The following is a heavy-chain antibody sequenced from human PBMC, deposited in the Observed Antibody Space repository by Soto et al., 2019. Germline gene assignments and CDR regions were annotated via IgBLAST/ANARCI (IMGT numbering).Heavy chain of an antibody. J-gene: IGHJ6*02. CDR1: GFTFSSYA. Sequence: EVQLLESGGGLVQPGGSLRLSCAASGFTFSSYAMSWVRQAPGKGLEWVSAISGSGGSTYYADSVKGRFTISRDNSKNTLYLQMNSPRAEDTAVYYCAKDTIAARHYSYGMDVWGQGTTVTVSS. V-gene: IGHV3-23*01. D-gene: IGHD6-25*01. CDR2: ISGSGGST. CDR3: AKDTIAARHYSYGMDV.